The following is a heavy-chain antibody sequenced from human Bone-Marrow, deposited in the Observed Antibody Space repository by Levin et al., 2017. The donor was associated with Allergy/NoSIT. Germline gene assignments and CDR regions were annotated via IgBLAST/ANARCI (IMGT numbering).Heavy chain of an antibody. CDR1: GFTVSSNY. Sequence: GESLKISCAASGFTVSSNYMSWVRQAPGKGLEWVSVIYSGGSTYYADSVKGRFTISRDNSKNTLYLQMNSLRAEDTAVYYCASLGIVVVPAAMRGNYYYMDVWGKGTTVTVSS. V-gene: IGHV3-53*01. CDR3: ASLGIVVVPAAMRGNYYYMDV. J-gene: IGHJ6*03. D-gene: IGHD2-2*01. CDR2: IYSGGST.